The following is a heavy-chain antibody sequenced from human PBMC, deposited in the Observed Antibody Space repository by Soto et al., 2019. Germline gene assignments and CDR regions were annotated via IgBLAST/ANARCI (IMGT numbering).Heavy chain of an antibody. J-gene: IGHJ4*02. CDR1: ASFGTYY. V-gene: IGHV4-59*01. CDR2: IYYSGST. CDR3: AREYGGYADY. D-gene: IGHD5-12*01. Sequence: PSETLSLTCVGASFGTYYWSWIRQPPGKGLEWVGYIYYSGSTNYNPSLKSRVTISVDTSKNQFSLKLSSVTAADTAVYYCAREYGGYADYWGQGALVTVSS.